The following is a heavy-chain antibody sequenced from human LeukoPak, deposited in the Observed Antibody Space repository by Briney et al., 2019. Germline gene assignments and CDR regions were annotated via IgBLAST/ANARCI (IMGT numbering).Heavy chain of an antibody. V-gene: IGHV1-69*04. D-gene: IGHD5-12*01. CDR1: GGTFSSYA. CDR2: IIPILGIA. CDR3: ARDLNSGYDY. Sequence: SVKVSCKASGGTFSSYAISWVRQAPGQGLEWMGRIIPILGIANYAQEFQGRVTITADKSTSTAYMELSSLRSEDTAVYYCARDLNSGYDYWGQGTLVTVSS. J-gene: IGHJ4*02.